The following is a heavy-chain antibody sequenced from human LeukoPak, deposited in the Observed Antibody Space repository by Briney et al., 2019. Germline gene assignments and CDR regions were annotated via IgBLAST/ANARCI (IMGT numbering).Heavy chain of an antibody. J-gene: IGHJ5*02. CDR3: ARPEGIDP. CDR1: GGPISSSSYY. Sequence: SETLSLTCTVSGGPISSSSYYWGWIRQPPGKGLEWIGSIYYSGSTYYNPSLKSRVTISVDTSKNQFSLKLSSVTAADTAVYYCARPEGIDPWGQGTLVTVSS. CDR2: IYYSGST. V-gene: IGHV4-39*01.